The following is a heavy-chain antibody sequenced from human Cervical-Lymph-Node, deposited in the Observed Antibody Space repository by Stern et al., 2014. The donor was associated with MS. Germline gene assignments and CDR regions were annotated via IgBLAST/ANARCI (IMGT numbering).Heavy chain of an antibody. CDR1: GFTFSANF. CDR3: ARGGFYAPFDS. V-gene: IGHV3-11*01. CDR2: MGDSDSTI. J-gene: IGHJ4*02. D-gene: IGHD2/OR15-2a*01. Sequence: VQLVESGGGLVKPGGSLRLSCVASGFTFSANFMSWIRLAPGKGLEWVSYMGDSDSTISYADSVKGRFTISRDNAKNSLYLQMSSLRAEDSAMYYCARGGFYAPFDSWGQGTLVTVSS.